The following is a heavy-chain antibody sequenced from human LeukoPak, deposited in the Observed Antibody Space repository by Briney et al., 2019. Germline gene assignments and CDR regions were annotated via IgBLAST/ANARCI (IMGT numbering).Heavy chain of an antibody. Sequence: PGGTLRLSCAASGFTFSSYGMSWVRQAPGKGLEWVSGINWNGGSTGYADSVKGRFTISRDNAKHSLYLQMNSLRAEDLALYYCAKGGGGRLIYYYYMDVWGKGTTVTVSS. D-gene: IGHD3-16*01. CDR2: INWNGGST. CDR3: AKGGGGRLIYYYYMDV. CDR1: GFTFSSYG. J-gene: IGHJ6*03. V-gene: IGHV3-20*04.